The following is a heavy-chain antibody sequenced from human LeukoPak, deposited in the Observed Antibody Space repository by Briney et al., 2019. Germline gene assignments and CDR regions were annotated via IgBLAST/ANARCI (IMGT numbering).Heavy chain of an antibody. CDR2: LSGRGGNS. J-gene: IGHJ3*02. CDR3: ARDFPDWSDVFDI. CDR1: GFTFSIYV. Sequence: QPGGSLRLSCAASGFTFSIYVMSWVRQAPGKGLEWVSTLSGRGGNSYYADSVKGRFTISRDNSKNMLFLQMNSLRADDTAIYFCARDFPDWSDVFDIWGQGTMVTVSS. D-gene: IGHD3/OR15-3a*01. V-gene: IGHV3-23*01.